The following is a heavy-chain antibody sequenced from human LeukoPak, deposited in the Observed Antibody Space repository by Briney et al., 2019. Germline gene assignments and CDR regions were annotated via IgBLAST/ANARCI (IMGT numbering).Heavy chain of an antibody. J-gene: IGHJ4*02. CDR3: ARDSLAAAGAFDY. Sequence: GSLRLSCAASGFTVSSNYMSWVRQAPGKGLEWVSVIHSGGSTYYADSVKGRFTISRDNSKNTLYLQMNSLRAEDTAVYYCARDSLAAAGAFDYWGQGTLVTVSS. CDR1: GFTVSSNY. CDR2: IHSGGST. D-gene: IGHD6-13*01. V-gene: IGHV3-53*01.